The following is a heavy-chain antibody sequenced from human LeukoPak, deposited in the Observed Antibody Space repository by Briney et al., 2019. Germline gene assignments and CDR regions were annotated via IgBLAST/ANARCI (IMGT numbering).Heavy chain of an antibody. D-gene: IGHD4-17*01. CDR1: GGSFSGYY. V-gene: IGHV4-34*01. J-gene: IGHJ4*02. CDR3: ARGGDYGDYVLHY. Sequence: SETLSLTCAVYGGSFSGYYWSWIRQPPGKGLEWIGEINHSGSTNYNPSLKSRVAISVDTSKNQFSLKLSSVTAADTAVYYCARGGDYGDYVLHYWGQGTLVTVSS. CDR2: INHSGST.